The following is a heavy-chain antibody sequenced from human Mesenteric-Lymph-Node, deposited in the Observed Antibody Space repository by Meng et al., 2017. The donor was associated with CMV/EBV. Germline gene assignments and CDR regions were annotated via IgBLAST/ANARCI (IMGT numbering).Heavy chain of an antibody. CDR1: GFTFSSYW. Sequence: GESLKISCAASGFTFSSYWMSWVRQAPGKGLEWVANIKQDGSEKYYVDSVKGRFTISRDNAKNSLYLQMNSLRAGDTAVYYCARETAAGSRGTYGMDVWGQGTTVTVSS. J-gene: IGHJ6*02. CDR2: IKQDGSEK. D-gene: IGHD6-13*01. CDR3: ARETAAGSRGTYGMDV. V-gene: IGHV3-7*01.